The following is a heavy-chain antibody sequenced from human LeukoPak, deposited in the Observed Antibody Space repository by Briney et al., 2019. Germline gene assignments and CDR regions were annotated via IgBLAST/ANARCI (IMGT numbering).Heavy chain of an antibody. CDR3: ARSWSPGSYYYYYYMDV. CDR1: GGSFSGYY. CDR2: INHSGST. Sequence: PSETLSLTCAVYGGSFSGYYWSWIRQPPGKGLEWIGEINHSGSTNYNPSLKSRVTISVDTSKNQFSLKLSSVTAADTAVYYCARSWSPGSYYYYYYMDVWGKGTTVTVSS. D-gene: IGHD3-10*01. V-gene: IGHV4-34*01. J-gene: IGHJ6*03.